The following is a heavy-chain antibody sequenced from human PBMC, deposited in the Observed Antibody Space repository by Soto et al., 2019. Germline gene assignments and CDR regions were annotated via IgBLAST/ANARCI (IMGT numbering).Heavy chain of an antibody. J-gene: IGHJ2*01. CDR1: DFTFNDYD. D-gene: IGHD5-12*01. CDR3: ARPSQVPTQFFDL. CDR2: ISYDGKGK. V-gene: IGHV3-30*04. Sequence: QVQLVESGGGVVQPWRSLILSCTASDFTFNDYDMHWFRQAPVKGLEWVAVISYDGKGKYYADSVKGRFTISRYNSKNTLYMHMNSMRAEDTAEYFCARPSQVPTQFFDLWGRGTLDTVSS.